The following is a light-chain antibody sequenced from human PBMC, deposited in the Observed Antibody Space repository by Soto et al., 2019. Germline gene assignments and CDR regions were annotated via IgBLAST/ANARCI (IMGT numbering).Light chain of an antibody. Sequence: EIVLTHSRATLSVSPGERATLSCRASQSVSSYLASYHQKPGQAPTLLIYDASNRATGIPARFSGSGSGTDFTLTISSLEPEDFAVYYCQQRSNWLTWTFGQGTKVDIK. V-gene: IGKV3-11*01. J-gene: IGKJ1*01. CDR3: QQRSNWLTWT. CDR2: DAS. CDR1: QSVSSY.